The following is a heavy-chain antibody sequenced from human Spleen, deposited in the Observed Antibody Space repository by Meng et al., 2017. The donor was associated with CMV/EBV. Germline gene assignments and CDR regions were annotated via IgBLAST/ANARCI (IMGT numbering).Heavy chain of an antibody. J-gene: IGHJ5*02. Sequence: GESLKISCAASGFIVSSSYMSWVRQSPGKGLEWVSVIYSGGSTYYADSVKGRFTISRDNSKNTLYLQMRGLRVDDTAMYYCARDPNGDYVGAWWFDPRGQGTLVTVSS. CDR1: GFIVSSSY. CDR2: IYSGGST. V-gene: IGHV3-53*01. D-gene: IGHD4-17*01. CDR3: ARDPNGDYVGAWWFDP.